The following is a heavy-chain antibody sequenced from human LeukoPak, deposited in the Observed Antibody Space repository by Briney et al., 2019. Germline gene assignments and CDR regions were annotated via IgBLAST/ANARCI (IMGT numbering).Heavy chain of an antibody. CDR3: ARGTGSYYYYYGMDV. J-gene: IGHJ6*02. CDR1: GYTFTSYY. D-gene: IGHD3-10*01. CDR2: INPSGGST. V-gene: IGHV1-46*03. Sequence: ASVKVSCKASGYTFTSYYMHWVRQAPGQGLEWMGIINPSGGSTSYAQKFQGRVTMTRDTSTSTVYMELSSLRSEDTAVYYCARGTGSYYYYYGMDVWGQGTTVTVSS.